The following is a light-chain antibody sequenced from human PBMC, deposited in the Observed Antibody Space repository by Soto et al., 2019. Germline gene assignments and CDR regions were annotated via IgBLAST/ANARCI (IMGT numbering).Light chain of an antibody. Sequence: EIQLTQSPSFLSASAGDRVTITCGASQSISSKLAWYQQKPGKAPKLLIYAASTMQSGVPVRFSGSGSGTEFTLTITSLQPEDFAVYYCQEYYSTRSLTFGRGTKVDIK. J-gene: IGKJ1*01. CDR1: QSISSK. V-gene: IGKV1-39*01. CDR3: QEYYSTRSLT. CDR2: AAS.